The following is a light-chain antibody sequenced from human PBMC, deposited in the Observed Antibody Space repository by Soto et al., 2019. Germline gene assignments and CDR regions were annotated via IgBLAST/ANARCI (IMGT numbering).Light chain of an antibody. CDR1: SSDVGSYNR. CDR2: DVS. CDR3: SSFTTSSTYV. J-gene: IGLJ1*01. Sequence: QCALTQPPSVSGSPGQSVAISCSGTSSDVGSYNRVSWYQQPPGTAPKLMIYDVSNRPSGVPDRFSGSKSGNTASLTISGLQAEDDADYYCSSFTTSSTYVFGTGTKVTVL. V-gene: IGLV2-18*02.